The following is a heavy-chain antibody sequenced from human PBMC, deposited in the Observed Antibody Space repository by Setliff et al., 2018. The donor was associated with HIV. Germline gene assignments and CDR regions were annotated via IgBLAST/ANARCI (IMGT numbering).Heavy chain of an antibody. D-gene: IGHD4-17*01. Sequence: SETLSLTCTVSGGSISSSSYYWGWIRQPPGKGLEWLGSIYHSGSTYYNPSLKSRVTISIDSSKNQFSLKLSSVTAADTAVYFCARGTAPRRGTNYGGNYPLDYWGQGTLVTVSS. J-gene: IGHJ4*02. CDR3: ARGTAPRRGTNYGGNYPLDY. CDR1: GGSISSSSYY. CDR2: IYHSGST. V-gene: IGHV4-39*07.